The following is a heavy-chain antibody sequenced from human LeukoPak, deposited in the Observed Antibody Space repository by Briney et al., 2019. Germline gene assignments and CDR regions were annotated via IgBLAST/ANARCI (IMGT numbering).Heavy chain of an antibody. D-gene: IGHD6-13*01. Sequence: SETLSLTCTVSGGSISSSSYYWGWLRQPPGKGLEWFGSIYYSWTTYYNPSLKRRVTISVDTSKNQFSLKLSSVTAADTAVYYCARDLYSSRTNDAFVIWGQGTMVTVSS. CDR3: ARDLYSSRTNDAFVI. CDR1: GGSISSSSYY. J-gene: IGHJ3*02. CDR2: IYYSWTT. V-gene: IGHV4-39*07.